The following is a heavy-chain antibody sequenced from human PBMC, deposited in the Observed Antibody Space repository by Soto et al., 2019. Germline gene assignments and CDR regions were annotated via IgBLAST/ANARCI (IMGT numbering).Heavy chain of an antibody. Sequence: QVQLVQSGAEVKKPGSSVKVSCKASGGTFSSYAFSWVRQAPGQGLEWMGGIIPIYGATNYAQNFQGRVTITADEVTITAEESTSTAYMELSSLSSEDTAVYYCARGYSYGLYYYGMDVWGQGTTVTVSS. CDR3: ARGYSYGLYYYGMDV. J-gene: IGHJ6*02. CDR2: IIPIYGAT. D-gene: IGHD5-18*01. V-gene: IGHV1-69*12. CDR1: GGTFSSYA.